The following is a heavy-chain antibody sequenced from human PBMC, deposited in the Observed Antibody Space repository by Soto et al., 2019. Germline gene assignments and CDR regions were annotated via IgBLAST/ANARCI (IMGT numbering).Heavy chain of an antibody. Sequence: QVQLVESGGGVVQPGRSLRLSCSASGFTFSTFAVHWVRQAPGKGLEWVAVISSDGYTKYYTDSVKGRFTISRDNSKNTLCLQMNGLRTEDTAMYYGARAPTSRLDYWGQGTLVTVSS. J-gene: IGHJ4*02. V-gene: IGHV3-30-3*01. CDR1: GFTFSTFA. CDR3: ARAPTSRLDY. CDR2: ISSDGYTK.